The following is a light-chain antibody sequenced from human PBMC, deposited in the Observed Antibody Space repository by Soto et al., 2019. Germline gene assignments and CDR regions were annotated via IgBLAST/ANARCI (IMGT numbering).Light chain of an antibody. CDR3: HQYYSYPHT. CDR1: QGISSY. V-gene: IGKV1-8*01. J-gene: IGKJ1*01. Sequence: AIRMHQSTYSFSASTGDRVTITCRASQGISSYLAWYQQKPGKAPKLLIYAASTLQSGVPSRFSGNGSGTDFTLTISCLQSEDFATYYCHQYYSYPHTFGQGTKVEIK. CDR2: AAS.